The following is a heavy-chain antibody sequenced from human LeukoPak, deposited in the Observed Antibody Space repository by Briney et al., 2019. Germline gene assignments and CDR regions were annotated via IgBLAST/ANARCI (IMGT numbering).Heavy chain of an antibody. CDR2: ISYDGSNK. Sequence: PGRSLRLSCAASGFTFSSYGMHWVRQAPGKGLEWVAVISYDGSNKYYADSVKGRFTISRDNSKNTLYLQMNSLRAEDTAVYYCAKGGRTSADQPQRNWGQGTLVTVSS. CDR3: AKGGRTSADQPQRN. V-gene: IGHV3-30*18. D-gene: IGHD1-26*01. J-gene: IGHJ4*02. CDR1: GFTFSSYG.